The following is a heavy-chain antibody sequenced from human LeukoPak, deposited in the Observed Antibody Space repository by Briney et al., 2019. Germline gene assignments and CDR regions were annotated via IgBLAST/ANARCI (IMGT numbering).Heavy chain of an antibody. D-gene: IGHD6-19*01. CDR3: ARGLGSGWLRY. J-gene: IGHJ4*02. CDR1: GASISNYY. V-gene: IGHV4-34*01. Sequence: SETLSLTCTVSGASISNYYWSWIRQPPGKGLEWIGEINHSGSTNYNPSLKSRVTISVDTSKNQFSLKLSSVTAADTAVYYCARGLGSGWLRYWGQGTLVTVSS. CDR2: INHSGST.